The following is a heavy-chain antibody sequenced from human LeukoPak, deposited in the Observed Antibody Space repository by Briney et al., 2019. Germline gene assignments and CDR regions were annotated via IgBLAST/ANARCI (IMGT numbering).Heavy chain of an antibody. J-gene: IGHJ4*02. D-gene: IGHD5-24*01. CDR2: ISSSSSYI. CDR3: ARDGYNQGYRAAFDY. Sequence: PGGSLRLSCAASGFTVSSNYMSWVRQAPGKGLEWVSSISSSSSYIYYADSVKGRFTISRDNAKNSLYLQMNSLRAEDTAVYYCARDGYNQGYRAAFDYWGQGTLVTVSS. CDR1: GFTVSSNY. V-gene: IGHV3-21*01.